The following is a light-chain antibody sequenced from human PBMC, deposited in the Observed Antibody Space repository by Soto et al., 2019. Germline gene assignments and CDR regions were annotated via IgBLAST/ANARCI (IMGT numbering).Light chain of an antibody. CDR3: QHRSNGPCIFT. J-gene: IGKJ3*01. CDR1: QSVSSY. CDR2: DAS. V-gene: IGKV3-11*01. Sequence: EIVLTQSPATLSLSPGERATLSCRASQSVSSYLAWYQQKPGQAPRLLIYDASNRATGIPARFSCSGSGTDFNLTISSREPEDVAVYYCQHRSNGPCIFTLGPGTKVDIK.